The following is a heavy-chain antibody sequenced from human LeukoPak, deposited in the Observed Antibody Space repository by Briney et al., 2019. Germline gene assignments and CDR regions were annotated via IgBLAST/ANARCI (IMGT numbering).Heavy chain of an antibody. Sequence: GGSLRLSWAAAGFAFSTYWMSWVRQAPGKGLDWVANIQPDGSETYYVDSVEGRFTISRDNAKSSLYLQMNSRRDGDTALYYCVGDPGDYWGQGTLVTVSS. V-gene: IGHV3-7*01. CDR3: VGDPGDY. CDR1: GFAFSTYW. J-gene: IGHJ4*02. CDR2: IQPDGSET.